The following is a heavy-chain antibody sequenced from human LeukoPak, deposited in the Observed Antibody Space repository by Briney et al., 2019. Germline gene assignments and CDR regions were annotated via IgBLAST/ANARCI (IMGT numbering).Heavy chain of an antibody. Sequence: GGSLRLSCAASGFTFSSYSMNWVRQAPGKGLEWVSSISSSSSYIYYADSVKGRFTISRDNAKNSLYLQMNSLRAEDTAVYYCARDHTINLEPFDYWGQGTLVTVSS. CDR2: ISSSSSYI. CDR1: GFTFSSYS. CDR3: ARDHTINLEPFDY. V-gene: IGHV3-21*01. J-gene: IGHJ4*02. D-gene: IGHD1-14*01.